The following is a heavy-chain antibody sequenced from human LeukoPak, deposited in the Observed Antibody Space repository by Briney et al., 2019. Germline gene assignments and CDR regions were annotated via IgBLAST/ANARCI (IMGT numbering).Heavy chain of an antibody. V-gene: IGHV3-53*01. D-gene: IGHD3-10*01. Sequence: PSETLSLTCAVSGGSISSSNWWSWVRQAPGKGLEWVSVLYAGGESYYADSVLGRFTISRDNSNNTVFLEMNSLTADDTAVYFCARDSAGNQYSSGNFDLWGQGTLVTVSS. CDR1: GGSISSSNW. CDR3: ARDSAGNQYSSGNFDL. CDR2: LYAGGES. J-gene: IGHJ4*02.